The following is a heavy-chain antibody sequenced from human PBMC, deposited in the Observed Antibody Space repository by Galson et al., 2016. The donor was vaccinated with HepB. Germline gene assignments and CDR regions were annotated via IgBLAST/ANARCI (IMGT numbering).Heavy chain of an antibody. Sequence: SVKVSCKASGYSFTSYGICWVRQAPGQGLEWMGGISTYNANTNYAQTLQGRVTMTTDTSTSTAYMELRRLTSDDTAVYYCAKAYFDFWSGINYYYYMDVWGKGTTVTVSS. D-gene: IGHD3-3*01. CDR3: AKAYFDFWSGINYYYYMDV. J-gene: IGHJ6*03. CDR1: GYSFTSYG. CDR2: ISTYNANT. V-gene: IGHV1-18*04.